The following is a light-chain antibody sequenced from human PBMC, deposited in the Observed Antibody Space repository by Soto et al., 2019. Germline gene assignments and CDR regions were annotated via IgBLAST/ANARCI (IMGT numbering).Light chain of an antibody. CDR1: SSNVGGYNY. CDR2: DVT. J-gene: IGLJ1*01. CDR3: SSHTSGSTRV. Sequence: QSVLAQPASVSGSPGQSITISCTGTSSNVGGYNYVSWYRQHPGNAPKLMMYDVTNRPSGVSNRFSGSKSGNTASLTISGLQPEDEADYYCSSHTSGSTRVFGSGTKVTVL. V-gene: IGLV2-14*01.